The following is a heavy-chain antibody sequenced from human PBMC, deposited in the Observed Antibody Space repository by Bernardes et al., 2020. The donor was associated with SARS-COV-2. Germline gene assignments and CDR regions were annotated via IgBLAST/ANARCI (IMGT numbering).Heavy chain of an antibody. CDR2: VHHTGRT. J-gene: IGHJ6*02. Sequence: SETLSLTCTVSGGSITSISYYWAWIRQPPGKGLEWIANVHHTGRTYYNPSLKSRVTISVDTSKDQFSLTMSSVTAADTAVYFCARHGFGGSGLEGMDVWGQGTTVTVSS. CDR1: GGSITSISYY. CDR3: ARHGFGGSGLEGMDV. D-gene: IGHD3-10*01. V-gene: IGHV4-39*01.